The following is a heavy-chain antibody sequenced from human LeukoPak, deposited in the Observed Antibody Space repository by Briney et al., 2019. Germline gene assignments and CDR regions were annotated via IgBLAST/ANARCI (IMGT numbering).Heavy chain of an antibody. D-gene: IGHD2-2*01. V-gene: IGHV3-11*01. CDR2: ISSSGSTI. J-gene: IGHJ3*02. CDR3: VAVVIQLLDAFDI. Sequence: GGPLRLSCAASGFTFSDYYMSWIRQAPGKGLEWVSYISSSGSTIYYADSVKGRFTISRDNAKNSLYLQMNSRRAEATAVYYCVAVVIQLLDAFDIWGQGTMVTVSS. CDR1: GFTFSDYY.